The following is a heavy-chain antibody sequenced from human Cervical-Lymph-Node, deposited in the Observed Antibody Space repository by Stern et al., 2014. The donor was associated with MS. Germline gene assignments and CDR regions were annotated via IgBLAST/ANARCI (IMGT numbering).Heavy chain of an antibody. V-gene: IGHV3-33*01. CDR3: ARGNWNYEGMGY. J-gene: IGHJ4*02. CDR1: GFTLSNYG. Sequence: VQLVQSGGGVVQPGRSLRLSCAASGFTLSNYGMHWVRQAPGKGLEWLAVIWYYGNNKYYADSVKGRFTISRDNSKNTLFLQMSSLTAEDTALYYCARGNWNYEGMGYWGQGTLVTVSS. D-gene: IGHD1-7*01. CDR2: IWYYGNNK.